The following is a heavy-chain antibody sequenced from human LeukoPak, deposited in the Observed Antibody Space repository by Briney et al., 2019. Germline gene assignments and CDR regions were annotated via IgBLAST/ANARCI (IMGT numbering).Heavy chain of an antibody. D-gene: IGHD3-10*01. CDR1: GFTFNTYA. V-gene: IGHV3-23*01. Sequence: GGSLRLSCTASGFTFNTYAMSWVRQAPGKGLEWVSTIITTGGVSDYADSVKGRFTISRDNSRNTLYLQMNSLKSEDTAVYYCTTYGSGRKFDYWGQGVLVTVSS. J-gene: IGHJ4*02. CDR3: TTYGSGRKFDY. CDR2: IITTGGVS.